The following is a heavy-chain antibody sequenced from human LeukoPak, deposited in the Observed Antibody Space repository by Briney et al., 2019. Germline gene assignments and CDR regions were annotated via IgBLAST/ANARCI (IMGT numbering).Heavy chain of an antibody. CDR2: IWYDGSNK. V-gene: IGHV3-33*01. J-gene: IGHJ4*02. CDR1: GFTFSTSS. Sequence: PGGSLRLSCAASGFTFSTSSMHWVRQAPGKGLEWVVLIWYDGSNKYYADSVKGRFTISRDNSKNTLYLQMNSLRAEDTAIYYCARRTGYYFDYWGQGTLVTVSS. CDR3: ARRTGYYFDY.